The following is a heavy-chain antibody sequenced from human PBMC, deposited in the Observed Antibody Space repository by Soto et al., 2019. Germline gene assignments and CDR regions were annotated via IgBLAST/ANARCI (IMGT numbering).Heavy chain of an antibody. CDR1: GDSISSGGYS. CDR2: INHSGSA. D-gene: IGHD1-26*01. J-gene: IGHJ4*02. Sequence: PSETLSLTCSVSGDSISSGGYSWSWIRQPPGKGLQWIGQINHSGSANYNPSLKSRVTISVHTSKSQFSLELSSVTAADTAVYYCARGLISGSHYSGGWYYFDSWGQGTQVTVSS. CDR3: ARGLISGSHYSGGWYYFDS. V-gene: IGHV4-30-2*01.